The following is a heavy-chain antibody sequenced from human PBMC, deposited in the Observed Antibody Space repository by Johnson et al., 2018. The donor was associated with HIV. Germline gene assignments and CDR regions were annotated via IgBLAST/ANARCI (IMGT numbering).Heavy chain of an antibody. Sequence: EVQLVESGGGLVQPGGSLRLSCAASGFTFSSYAMSWVRQAPGKGLEWVSAISGSGGSTYYADSVKGRFTISRDNSKNTLYLQMNSLRAKDTAVYYCARDELGEDAFDIWGQGTMVTVSS. V-gene: IGHV3-23*04. D-gene: IGHD3-16*01. CDR3: ARDELGEDAFDI. CDR2: ISGSGGST. CDR1: GFTFSSYA. J-gene: IGHJ3*02.